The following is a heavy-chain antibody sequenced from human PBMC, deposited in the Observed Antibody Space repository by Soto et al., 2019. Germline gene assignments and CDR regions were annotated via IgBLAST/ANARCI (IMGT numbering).Heavy chain of an antibody. Sequence: GSLRLSCAASGFTFSTYAMSWVRQAPGKGLEWVSVISGSGGSAYYADSVKGRFTISRDNSKNTLYLQMNSLRAEDTAVYYCAKDRADYGGNSIFDYWGQGTLVTVSS. CDR1: GFTFSTYA. D-gene: IGHD4-17*01. V-gene: IGHV3-23*01. CDR2: ISGSGGSA. CDR3: AKDRADYGGNSIFDY. J-gene: IGHJ4*02.